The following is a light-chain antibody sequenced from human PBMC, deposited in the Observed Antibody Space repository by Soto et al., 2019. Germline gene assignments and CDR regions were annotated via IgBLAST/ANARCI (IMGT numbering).Light chain of an antibody. Sequence: EIVVTQSPATLSVSPGERVTLSCRASQSVGSNLAWYQEKPGQAPRLLIYGASTRATGIPARFSGSGSGTEFTLTISSLQSEDFAVYYCQQYPEWPPGITFGPGTKVDI. V-gene: IGKV3-15*01. CDR1: QSVGSN. CDR2: GAS. CDR3: QQYPEWPPGIT. J-gene: IGKJ3*01.